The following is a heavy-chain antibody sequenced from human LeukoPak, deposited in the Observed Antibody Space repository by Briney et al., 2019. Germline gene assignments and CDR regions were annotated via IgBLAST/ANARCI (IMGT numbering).Heavy chain of an antibody. CDR1: GGSISSYY. J-gene: IGHJ3*02. Sequence: PSETLSLTCTVSGGSISSYYWSWIRQPAGKGLEWIGRIYTSGSTNYNPSLKSRVTMSVDTSKNQFFLKLSSVTAADTAVYYCARSEQWPGQDAFDIWGQGTMVTVSS. CDR2: IYTSGST. CDR3: ARSEQWPGQDAFDI. V-gene: IGHV4-4*07. D-gene: IGHD6-19*01.